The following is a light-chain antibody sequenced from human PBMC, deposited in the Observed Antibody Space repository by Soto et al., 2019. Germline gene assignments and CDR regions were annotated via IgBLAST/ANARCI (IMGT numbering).Light chain of an antibody. CDR1: QSVSSY. V-gene: IGKV3-11*01. CDR2: DAS. J-gene: IGKJ1*01. CDR3: QQRSSWHT. Sequence: EIVLTQSPATLSLSPGERATLSCRASQSVSSYLAWYQQKPGQAPRLLIYDASNRATGIPARFSGSGSGTDFTLTISSLEPEDSAIYYCQQRSSWHTVGQGTKVDIK.